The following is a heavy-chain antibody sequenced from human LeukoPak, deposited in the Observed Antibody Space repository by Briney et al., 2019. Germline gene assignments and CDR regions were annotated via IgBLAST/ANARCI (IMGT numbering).Heavy chain of an antibody. V-gene: IGHV3-23*01. J-gene: IGHJ3*02. CDR2: ISGTVVST. CDR1: GFTFSNYG. CDR3: AKDNGGSYYDHAFDI. Sequence: PGGSLRLTCAASGFTFSNYGMTWVRQAPGKGLEWVSSISGTVVSTFYADSVKGRFTISRDSSKNTLYLQMNSLRAEDTAVYYCAKDNGGSYYDHAFDIWGRGTMVGVSS. D-gene: IGHD1-26*01.